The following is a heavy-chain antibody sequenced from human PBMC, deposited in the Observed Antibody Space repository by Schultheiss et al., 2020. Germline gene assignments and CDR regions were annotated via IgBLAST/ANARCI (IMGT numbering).Heavy chain of an antibody. CDR2: ISAYNGNT. Sequence: ASVKVSCKASGYTFTSYGISWVRQAPGQGLEWMGWISAYNGNTNYAQKFQGRVTITADKSTSTAYMELSSLRSEDTAVYYCAREFIGLNYYDSSGYYREKTFDYWGQGTLVTVSS. D-gene: IGHD3-22*01. CDR3: AREFIGLNYYDSSGYYREKTFDY. CDR1: GYTFTSYG. V-gene: IGHV1-18*01. J-gene: IGHJ4*02.